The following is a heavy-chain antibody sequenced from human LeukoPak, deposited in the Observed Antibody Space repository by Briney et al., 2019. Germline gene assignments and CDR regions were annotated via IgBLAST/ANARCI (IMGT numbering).Heavy chain of an antibody. CDR3: ARQDYSETYRFDY. J-gene: IGHJ4*02. D-gene: IGHD1-26*01. CDR2: IYYSGST. Sequence: SETLSLTRTVTGGSISCYYWGWIRQPPGKGLEWNGYIYYSGSTNYNPSPKLPVTISVDTSKNHFSLKLTSVTATDTAVYYCARQDYSETYRFDYWGQGTLVTVSS. CDR1: GGSISCYY. V-gene: IGHV4-59*08.